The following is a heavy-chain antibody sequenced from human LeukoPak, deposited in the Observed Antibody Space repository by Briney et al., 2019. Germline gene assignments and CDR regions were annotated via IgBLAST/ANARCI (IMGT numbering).Heavy chain of an antibody. V-gene: IGHV3-30-3*01. Sequence: GGSLRLSCAASGFTFSTYAMHWVRQAPGKGLEWVAVISFDGSNKYYADSVKGRFTISRDNSKNTLYLQMNSLRAEDTAVYYCARVSVFGVVRAFDIWGQGTMVTVSS. CDR2: ISFDGSNK. CDR1: GFTFSTYA. J-gene: IGHJ3*02. D-gene: IGHD3-3*01. CDR3: ARVSVFGVVRAFDI.